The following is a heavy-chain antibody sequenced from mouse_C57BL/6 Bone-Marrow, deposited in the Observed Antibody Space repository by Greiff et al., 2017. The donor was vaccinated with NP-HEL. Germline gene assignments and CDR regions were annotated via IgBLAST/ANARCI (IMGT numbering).Heavy chain of an antibody. CDR1: GFTFSSYA. CDR3: ARDEGDYGSRSYWYFDV. V-gene: IGHV5-4*01. D-gene: IGHD1-2*01. CDR2: ISDGGSYT. J-gene: IGHJ1*03. Sequence: EVQRVESGGGLVKPGGSLKLSCAASGFTFSSYAMSWVRQTPEKRLEWVATISDGGSYTYYPDNVKGRFTISRDNAKNNLYLQMRHLKSEDTAMYYCARDEGDYGSRSYWYFDVWGTGTTVTVSS.